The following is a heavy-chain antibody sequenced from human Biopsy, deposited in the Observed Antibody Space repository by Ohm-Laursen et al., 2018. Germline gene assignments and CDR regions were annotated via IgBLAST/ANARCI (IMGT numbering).Heavy chain of an antibody. J-gene: IGHJ6*02. CDR2: ISARDGVV. Sequence: SLRLSCAASGLIFSDYYMSWIRQAPGKGLEWIAYISARDGVVYYADSVKGRFTISRDNTNNSLYLQMTSLRPEDTAVFYCARGKYKDFSTGLPRPYHCTLDFWGPGTTVTVSS. V-gene: IGHV3-11*01. CDR1: GLIFSDYY. CDR3: ARGKYKDFSTGLPRPYHCTLDF. D-gene: IGHD1-14*01.